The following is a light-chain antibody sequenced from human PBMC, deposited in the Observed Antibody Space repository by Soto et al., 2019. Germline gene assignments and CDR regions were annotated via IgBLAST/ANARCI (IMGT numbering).Light chain of an antibody. CDR1: SSDVGGYNH. V-gene: IGLV2-14*01. CDR2: DVS. J-gene: IGLJ2*01. Sequence: QSALTQPASVSGSPGQSITISCTGTSSDVGGYNHVAWYQQHPGKAPKLIIYDVSNRPSGVSNRFSGSKSGNTASLTISGLQAEDEADYYCNSNTGSSTTPVVFGGGTKLTVL. CDR3: NSNTGSSTTPVV.